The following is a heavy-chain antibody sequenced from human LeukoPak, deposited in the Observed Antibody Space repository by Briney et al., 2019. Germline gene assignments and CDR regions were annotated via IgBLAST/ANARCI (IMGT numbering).Heavy chain of an antibody. CDR2: IWYDGSNK. J-gene: IGHJ6*02. CDR3: ARDRLVGATMRKTYYGMDV. Sequence: PGGSLRLSCAASGFTFSNHGMHWVRQAPGKGPEWVALIWYDGSNKYYGDSVKGRFTISRDNSKNTVYLQMNSLRAEDTGVYYCARDRLVGATMRKTYYGMDVWGQGTTVTVSS. D-gene: IGHD1-26*01. V-gene: IGHV3-33*01. CDR1: GFTFSNHG.